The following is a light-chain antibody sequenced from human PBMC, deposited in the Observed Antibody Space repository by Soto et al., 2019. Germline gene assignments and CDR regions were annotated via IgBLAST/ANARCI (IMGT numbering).Light chain of an antibody. CDR3: SSYTGSNSWV. CDR2: EVF. CDR1: RSDAGGHNY. Sequence: QSALTQPASVSGSPGQSITISCTGTRSDAGGHNYVSWYQQYPGKAPKLMIYEVFNRPSGVSNRFSGSKSGNTASLTISGLQTEDEADYYCSSYTGSNSWVFGGGTKLTVL. V-gene: IGLV2-14*01. J-gene: IGLJ3*02.